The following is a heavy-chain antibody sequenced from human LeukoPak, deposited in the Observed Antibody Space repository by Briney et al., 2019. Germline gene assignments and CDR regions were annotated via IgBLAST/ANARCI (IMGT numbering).Heavy chain of an antibody. V-gene: IGHV3-30*04. J-gene: IGHJ5*02. Sequence: GGSLRLSCAASGFTFSSYTIHWVRQAPGKGLEWVAVSSYDGTNKYFADSVKGRWTISRDNSKNTLHLQMSSLRPEDTAVYYCARRGLGPYKSSDSWGQGTLVTVSS. CDR1: GFTFSSYT. CDR3: ARRGLGPYKSSDS. D-gene: IGHD3-22*01. CDR2: SSYDGTNK.